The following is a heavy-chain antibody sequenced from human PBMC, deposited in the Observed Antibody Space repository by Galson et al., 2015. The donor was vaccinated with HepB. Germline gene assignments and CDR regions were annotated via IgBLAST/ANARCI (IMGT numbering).Heavy chain of an antibody. CDR2: IYWDDDK. V-gene: IGHV2-5*02. Sequence: PALVKPTQTLTLTCTFSGFSLSTSGVGVGWIRQPPGKALEWLALIYWDDDKRYSPSLKSRLTITKDTSKNQVVLTMTNMDPVDTATYYCAHRPPPRVPAAIGYDFWSGYSPFDYWGQGTLVTVSS. CDR1: GFSLSTSGVG. D-gene: IGHD3-3*01. J-gene: IGHJ4*02. CDR3: AHRPPPRVPAAIGYDFWSGYSPFDY.